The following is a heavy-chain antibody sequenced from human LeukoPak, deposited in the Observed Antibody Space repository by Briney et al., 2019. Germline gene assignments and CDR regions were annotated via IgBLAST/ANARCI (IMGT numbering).Heavy chain of an antibody. V-gene: IGHV5-51*01. CDR2: IYPGDSDT. CDR1: GYSFTSYW. J-gene: IGHJ4*02. Sequence: GXXLQISCKGSGYSFTSYWIGWVRQLPGKGLEWMGIIYPGDSDTRYSPSFQGQVTISADKSISTAYLQWSSLKASDTAVYYCARVGATRGLDYWGQGTLVTVSS. D-gene: IGHD1-26*01. CDR3: ARVGATRGLDY.